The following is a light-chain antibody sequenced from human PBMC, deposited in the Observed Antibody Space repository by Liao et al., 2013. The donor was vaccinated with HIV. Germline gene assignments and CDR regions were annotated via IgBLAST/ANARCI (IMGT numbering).Light chain of an antibody. Sequence: SYELTQPPSVSVAPGKTARITCGGNNIGSKSVHWYQQRPGQAPVLVIFYDSDRPSGIPERFSGSNSENTATLTISRVEAGDEADYYCQVWDHSSDHPNWVFGGGTDADRP. J-gene: IGLJ3*02. V-gene: IGLV3-21*01. CDR3: QVWDHSSDHPNWV. CDR1: NIGSKS. CDR2: YDS.